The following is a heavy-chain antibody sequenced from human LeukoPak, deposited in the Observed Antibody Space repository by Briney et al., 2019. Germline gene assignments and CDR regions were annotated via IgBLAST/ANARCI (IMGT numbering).Heavy chain of an antibody. V-gene: IGHV3-23*01. J-gene: IGHJ4*02. CDR3: ARGYSSGWYLAY. D-gene: IGHD6-19*01. Sequence: GGSLRLSCAASGFIFTNYALTWVRQAPGKGLEWVSTIGKNPDRKFYASSVKGRFTISRDNAKNSLYLQMNSLRAEDTAVYYCARGYSSGWYLAYWGQGTLVTVSS. CDR2: IGKNPDRK. CDR1: GFIFTNYA.